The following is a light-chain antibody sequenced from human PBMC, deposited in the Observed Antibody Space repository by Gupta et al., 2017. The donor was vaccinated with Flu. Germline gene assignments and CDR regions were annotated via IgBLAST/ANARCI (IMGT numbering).Light chain of an antibody. V-gene: IGLV2-8*01. CDR2: EVS. CDR3: SSYAGSNNFV. Sequence: QSAXTQPPXASGSPXQSVTISCTGTSSDVGVYNYVPWYQHHPGKAPKLMIYEVSKRPSGVPDRFSGSKSGNTASLTVSGLQAEDEADYFCSSYAGSNNFVFGGGTKLTVL. CDR1: SSDVGVYNY. J-gene: IGLJ2*01.